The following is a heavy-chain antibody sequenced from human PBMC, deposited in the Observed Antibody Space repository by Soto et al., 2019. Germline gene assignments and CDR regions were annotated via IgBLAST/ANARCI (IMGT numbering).Heavy chain of an antibody. CDR2: INAGNGNT. J-gene: IGHJ4*02. D-gene: IGHD6-19*01. V-gene: IGHV1-3*01. Sequence: ASVKVSCKASGYTFTSYAMHWVRQAPGQRLEWMGWINAGNGNTKYSQKFQGRVTITRDTSASTAYMELSSLRSEDTAVYYCARSVAGTPYYFDYWGQGTPVTVSS. CDR3: ARSVAGTPYYFDY. CDR1: GYTFTSYA.